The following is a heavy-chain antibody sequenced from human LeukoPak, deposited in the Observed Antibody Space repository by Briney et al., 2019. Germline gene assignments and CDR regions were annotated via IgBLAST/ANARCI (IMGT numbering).Heavy chain of an antibody. CDR2: TYYRSKWYN. CDR1: GDSVSSNSAA. Sequence: SQTLSLTCAISGDSVSSNSAAWNWIRQSPSRGLEWLGRTYYRSKWYNDYAVSVKSRITINPDTSKNQFSLQLNSVTPEDTAVYYCARTWRNNHYYYYGMDAWGQGTTVTVSS. J-gene: IGHJ6*02. CDR3: ARTWRNNHYYYYGMDA. V-gene: IGHV6-1*01. D-gene: IGHD1/OR15-1a*01.